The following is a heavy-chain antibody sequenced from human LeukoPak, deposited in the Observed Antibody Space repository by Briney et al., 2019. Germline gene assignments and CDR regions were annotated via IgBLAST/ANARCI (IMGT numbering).Heavy chain of an antibody. Sequence: GGSLRLSCTASGFTFGDYAMSWFRQAPGKGLEWVGFIRSKAYGGTTEYAASGKGRFTISRDDSKSIAYLQMNSLKAEDTAVYYCTRVQEGSSSYYFDYWGQGTLVTVSS. D-gene: IGHD6-6*01. CDR3: TRVQEGSSSYYFDY. CDR2: IRSKAYGGTT. J-gene: IGHJ4*02. V-gene: IGHV3-49*03. CDR1: GFTFGDYA.